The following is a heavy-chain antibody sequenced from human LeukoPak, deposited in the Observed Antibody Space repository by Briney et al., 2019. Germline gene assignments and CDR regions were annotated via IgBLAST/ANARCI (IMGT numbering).Heavy chain of an antibody. D-gene: IGHD1-26*01. CDR2: ISGSGGST. V-gene: IGHV3-23*01. Sequence: GGSLRLSCAASGFTFSSYGMSWVRQAPGKGLEWVSAISGSGGSTYYADSVKGRFTISRDNSKNTLYLQMSSLTAKDTAVYYCAKDRSIGTYYTFDSWGQGTLVTVSS. J-gene: IGHJ4*02. CDR3: AKDRSIGTYYTFDS. CDR1: GFTFSSYG.